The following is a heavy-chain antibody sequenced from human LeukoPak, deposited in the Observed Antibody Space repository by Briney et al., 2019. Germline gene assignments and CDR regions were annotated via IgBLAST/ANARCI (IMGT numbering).Heavy chain of an antibody. V-gene: IGHV1-18*01. Sequence: ASVKVSCKASGYTFASFGISWVRQAPGQGLEWMGWISALNGNTNYAQNFQGRVTMTTDTSTSTAYTELRTLKSDDTAVYYCARAYLTPAVTSFDYWGQGTLVTVSS. CDR2: ISALNGNT. J-gene: IGHJ4*02. D-gene: IGHD3-9*01. CDR1: GYTFASFG. CDR3: ARAYLTPAVTSFDY.